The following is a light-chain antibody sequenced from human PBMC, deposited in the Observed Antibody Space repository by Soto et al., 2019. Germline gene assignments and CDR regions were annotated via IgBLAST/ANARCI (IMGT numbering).Light chain of an antibody. J-gene: IGKJ1*01. CDR1: QSVSSY. V-gene: IGKV3-11*01. Sequence: EIVLTQSTATLSLSPGERATLSCRASQSVSSYLAWYQQKPGQAPRLLIYDASTRATGIPARFSGSGSGTDFTLTITGLEPEDFAVYYCQQRSNWPPTFGQGTKLELK. CDR2: DAS. CDR3: QQRSNWPPT.